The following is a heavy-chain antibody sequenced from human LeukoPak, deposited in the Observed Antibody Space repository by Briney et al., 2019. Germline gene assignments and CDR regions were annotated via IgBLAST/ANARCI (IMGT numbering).Heavy chain of an antibody. CDR1: GYTFTSYG. V-gene: IGHV1-18*01. Sequence: ASVKVSCKASGYTFTSYGISWVRQAPGQGLEWMGWISAYNGNTNYAQKLQGRVTMTTDTSTSTAYMELRSLRSDDTAVYYCARAPPRYYYDSSGYYSYWGQGTLVTVPS. CDR3: ARAPPRYYYDSSGYYSY. CDR2: ISAYNGNT. D-gene: IGHD3-22*01. J-gene: IGHJ4*02.